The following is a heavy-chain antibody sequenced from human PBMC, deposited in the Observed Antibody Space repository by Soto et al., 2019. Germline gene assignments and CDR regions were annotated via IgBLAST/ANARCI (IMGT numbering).Heavy chain of an antibody. CDR2: IYYSGST. Sequence: QVQLQESGPGLVKPSETLSLTCTVSGGSISSYYWSWIRQPPGKGLECIGYIYYSGSTNYNPSLKHRVTIAVDTSKNQFSLKLSSVTAADTAVYYCARGPGRASSGYYYGWFDPWGQGTLVTVSS. D-gene: IGHD3-22*01. V-gene: IGHV4-59*01. J-gene: IGHJ5*02. CDR3: ARGPGRASSGYYYGWFDP. CDR1: GGSISSYY.